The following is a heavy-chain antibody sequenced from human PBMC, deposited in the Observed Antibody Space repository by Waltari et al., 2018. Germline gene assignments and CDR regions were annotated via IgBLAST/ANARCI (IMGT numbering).Heavy chain of an antibody. CDR1: GDSLIRTDW. V-gene: IGHV4-4*02. Sequence: QLQLQESGPGLVKPSGTLSLTCAVSGDSLIRTDWWSWVRQSPGKGLEWIGQVQRSGRTNYNPSFASRVTVSIDTSTNQFSLKVTSATAADTAVYFCARDRGRGIYLDSWGQGTLVTVSP. D-gene: IGHD2-15*01. J-gene: IGHJ4*02. CDR2: VQRSGRT. CDR3: ARDRGRGIYLDS.